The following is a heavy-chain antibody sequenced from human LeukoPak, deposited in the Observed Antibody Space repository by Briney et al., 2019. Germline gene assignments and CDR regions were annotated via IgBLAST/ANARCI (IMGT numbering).Heavy chain of an antibody. CDR2: IYHSGST. CDR3: ASYCSGGSCYNYHAFDI. V-gene: IGHV4-38-2*01. D-gene: IGHD2-15*01. Sequence: PSETLSLTCAVSGYSISSGYYWGRIRQPPGKGLEWIGSIYHSGSTYYNPSLKSRVTISVDTSKNQFSLKLSSVTAADTAVYYCASYCSGGSCYNYHAFDIWGQGTMVTVSS. J-gene: IGHJ3*02. CDR1: GYSISSGYY.